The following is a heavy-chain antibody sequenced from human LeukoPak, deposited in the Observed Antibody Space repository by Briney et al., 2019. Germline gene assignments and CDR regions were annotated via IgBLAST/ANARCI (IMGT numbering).Heavy chain of an antibody. CDR3: TRLTVTTGTTRTPSYYYYMGV. CDR2: IRGKANNYAT. CDR1: GFTFSGSA. D-gene: IGHD4-17*01. V-gene: IGHV3-73*01. Sequence: GGSLRLSCAASGFTFSGSAMHWVRQASGKGLEWVGRIRGKANNYATAYAASVKGRFTISRDDSKNTAYLQMNSLKTEDTAVYYCTRLTVTTGTTRTPSYYYYMGVWGKGTTVTVSS. J-gene: IGHJ6*03.